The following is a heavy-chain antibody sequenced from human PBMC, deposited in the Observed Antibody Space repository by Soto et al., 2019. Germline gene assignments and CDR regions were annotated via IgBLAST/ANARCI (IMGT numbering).Heavy chain of an antibody. CDR1: GGTFSSYA. CDR2: IIPIFGTA. D-gene: IGHD6-13*01. J-gene: IGHJ4*02. CDR3: ARTDYGYSSSWSRSYYFDY. V-gene: IGHV1-69*13. Sequence: SVKVSCKASGGTFSSYAISWVRQAPGQGLEWMGGIIPIFGTANYAQKFQGRVTITADESTSTAYMELSSLSSVTAADTAVYYCARTDYGYSSSWSRSYYFDYWGQGTLVTVSS.